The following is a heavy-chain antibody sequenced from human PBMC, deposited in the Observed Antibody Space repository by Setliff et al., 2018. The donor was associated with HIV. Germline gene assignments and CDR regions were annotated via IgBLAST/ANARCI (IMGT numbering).Heavy chain of an antibody. J-gene: IGHJ4*02. CDR2: ISRDGNTI. D-gene: IGHD1-7*01. Sequence: LRLSCAASGFTFSDYYMSWLRPAPGKGLEWVSYISRDGNTIYYADSVKGRFTISRDHAKNSLYLQMHSLRAEDTAVYYCATDRGTYWGQGTLVTVSS. CDR3: ATDRGTY. CDR1: GFTFSDYY. V-gene: IGHV3-11*01.